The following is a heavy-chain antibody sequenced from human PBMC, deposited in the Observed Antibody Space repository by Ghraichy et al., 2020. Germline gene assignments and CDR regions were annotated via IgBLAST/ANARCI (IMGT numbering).Heavy chain of an antibody. J-gene: IGHJ4*02. CDR1: GGSISSYY. CDR3: ARDNPLTGFDY. CDR2: IYYSGST. D-gene: IGHD7-27*01. V-gene: IGHV4-59*01. Sequence: SETLSLTCTVSGGSISSYYWSWIRQPPGKGLEWIGYIYYSGSTNYNPSLKSRVTISVDTSKNQFSLKLSSVTAADTAVYYCARDNPLTGFDYWGQGTLVTVSS.